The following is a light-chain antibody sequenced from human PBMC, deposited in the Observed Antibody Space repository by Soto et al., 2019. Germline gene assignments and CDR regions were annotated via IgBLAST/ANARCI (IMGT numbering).Light chain of an antibody. CDR2: WAS. CDR3: QQYYSTLTWT. Sequence: DIVMTQSPDSLAVSLGERATINCKSSQSVLYSSNNKNYLAWYQQKPGQPPKLRIYWASTRESGVPDRFSGSGSGTHFTLTISSLQAEDVAVYYCQQYYSTLTWTFGQGTKVEIK. CDR1: QSVLYSSNNKNY. V-gene: IGKV4-1*01. J-gene: IGKJ1*01.